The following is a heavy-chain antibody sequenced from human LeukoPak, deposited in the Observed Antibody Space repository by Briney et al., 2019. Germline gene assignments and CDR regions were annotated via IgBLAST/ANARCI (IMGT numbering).Heavy chain of an antibody. Sequence: GGSLRLSCAASGFTFSNYWMTWVRQGPGKGLEWVAHINQDGSKEYYMDSVKGRFTTSRDKAKNSLSLRMNSLRAEDTAVYYCVRDGGVSGYDLLDYWGQGTLVTVSS. CDR3: VRDGGVSGYDLLDY. V-gene: IGHV3-7*01. D-gene: IGHD5-12*01. CDR1: GFTFSNYW. J-gene: IGHJ4*02. CDR2: INQDGSKE.